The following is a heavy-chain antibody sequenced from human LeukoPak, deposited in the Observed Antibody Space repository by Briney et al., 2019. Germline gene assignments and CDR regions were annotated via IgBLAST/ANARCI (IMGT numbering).Heavy chain of an antibody. J-gene: IGHJ4*02. CDR2: IYYSGST. V-gene: IGHV4-39*07. CDR1: GGSISSSSYY. Sequence: PSETLSLTFTVSGGSISSSSYYWGWIRQPPGKGLEWIGSIYYSGSTYYNPSLKSRVTISVDTSKNQFSLKLSSVTAADTAVYYCARDEGILTGRFEYWGQGTLVTVSS. D-gene: IGHD3-9*01. CDR3: ARDEGILTGRFEY.